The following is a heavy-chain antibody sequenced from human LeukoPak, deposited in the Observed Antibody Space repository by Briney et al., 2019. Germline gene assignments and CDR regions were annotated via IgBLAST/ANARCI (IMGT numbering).Heavy chain of an antibody. J-gene: IGHJ4*02. CDR3: VRDPVGGSTIFDC. CDR2: TYYRSKWYY. D-gene: IGHD1-26*01. CDR1: GDSVSSNSAA. Sequence: SQTLSLTCVISGDSVSSNSAAWNWIRQSPSRGLEWLGRTYYRSKWYYDYSVAVKSRVTINPDTSKNQFSLQLSSVPPEDTAVYYCVRDPVGGSTIFDCWGQGTLVTVSS. V-gene: IGHV6-1*01.